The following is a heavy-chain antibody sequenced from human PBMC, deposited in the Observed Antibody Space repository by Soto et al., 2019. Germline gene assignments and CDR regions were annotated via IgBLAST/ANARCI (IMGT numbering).Heavy chain of an antibody. J-gene: IGHJ4*01. Sequence: SETLSLTCTVSGGSVSSSSYSWGWIRQSPGKGLEWIGTIYSSENTYYNPSLLSRVTISVDTSKNQFSLTVTSVTAADTAVYYCARRIVATETFDYRGHGTLVTVSS. CDR1: GGSVSSSSYS. CDR3: ARRIVATETFDY. V-gene: IGHV4-39*01. CDR2: IYSSENT. D-gene: IGHD5-12*01.